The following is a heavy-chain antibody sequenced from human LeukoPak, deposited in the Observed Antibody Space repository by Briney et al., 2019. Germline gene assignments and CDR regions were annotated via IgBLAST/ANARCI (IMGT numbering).Heavy chain of an antibody. CDR3: ARDDDYYGSGTLGY. J-gene: IGHJ4*02. Sequence: GASVKVSCKASGYTITSYDINWVRQATGQGLEWMGWMNPNSGNTGYAQKFQGRVTMTRNTSISTAYMELSSLRSEDTAVYYCARDDDYYGSGTLGYWGQGTLVTVSS. V-gene: IGHV1-8*01. D-gene: IGHD3-10*01. CDR2: MNPNSGNT. CDR1: GYTITSYD.